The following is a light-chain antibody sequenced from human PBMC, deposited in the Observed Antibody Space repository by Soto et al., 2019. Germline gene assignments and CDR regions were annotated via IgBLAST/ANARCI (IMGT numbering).Light chain of an antibody. CDR2: ENY. Sequence: QSVLTQPPSVSAAPGQTVTISCSGSSSNIGKNYVSWFQHLPGTAPKLLIYENYKRPSGIPDRFSGSKSGTSATLGITGLQTGDEADYYCGTWDSSLSAGVFGGGTKLTVL. V-gene: IGLV1-51*02. J-gene: IGLJ3*02. CDR3: GTWDSSLSAGV. CDR1: SSNIGKNY.